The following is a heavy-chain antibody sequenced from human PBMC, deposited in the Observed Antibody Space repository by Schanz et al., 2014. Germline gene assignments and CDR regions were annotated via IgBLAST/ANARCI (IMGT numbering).Heavy chain of an antibody. D-gene: IGHD2-8*01. CDR3: ASGGYCTNGVCNGGRNWFDP. Sequence: QVQLAESGGGVVQPGRSLRLSCAASGFTFSIYGMSWVRQAPGKGLEWVAVIWYNGSNKYYADSVRGRFTISRDNAKNSLYLQMNSLRAEDTAVYYCASGGYCTNGVCNGGRNWFDPWGQGTLVTVSS. CDR2: IWYNGSNK. V-gene: IGHV3-33*01. J-gene: IGHJ5*02. CDR1: GFTFSIYG.